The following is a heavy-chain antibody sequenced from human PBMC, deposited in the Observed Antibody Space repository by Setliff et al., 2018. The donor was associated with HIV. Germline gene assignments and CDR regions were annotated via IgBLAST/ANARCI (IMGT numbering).Heavy chain of an antibody. Sequence: SGPTLVNPTQTLTLTCTFSGFSLTTVGGVGWIRQPPGKALEWLALIYWDDDKRYSPSLSSRLTITKDTSRNQVDLTMTNMDPVDTGTYYCVHTQYGRYFQYWGQGALVTVSS. CDR2: IYWDDDK. J-gene: IGHJ1*01. D-gene: IGHD1-26*01. CDR3: VHTQYGRYFQY. CDR1: GFSLTTVGG. V-gene: IGHV2-5*02.